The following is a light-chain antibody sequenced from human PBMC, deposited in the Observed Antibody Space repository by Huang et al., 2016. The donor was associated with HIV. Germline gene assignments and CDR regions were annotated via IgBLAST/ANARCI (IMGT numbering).Light chain of an antibody. CDR1: QTIITY. CDR2: GAS. CDR3: QQSFNTPQYT. V-gene: IGKV1-39*01. J-gene: IGKJ2*01. Sequence: DIQMTQSPSSLSASVGDRVTITCRASQTIITYLNWYQQKPGKAPKLLIYGASSLHSGVPSRFSGSGSGTDFTLTISSLQPDDFATYYCQQSFNTPQYTFGQGTKLEIK.